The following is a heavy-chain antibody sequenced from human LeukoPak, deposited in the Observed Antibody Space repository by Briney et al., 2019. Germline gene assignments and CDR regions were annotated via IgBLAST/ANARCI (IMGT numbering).Heavy chain of an antibody. CDR2: IYHSGST. Sequence: SETLSLTCAVSGYPISSGYYWGWIRQPPGKGLEWIESIYHSGSTYYNPSLKSRVTISVDTYKNQFSLKLSSVTAADTAVYYCASLLRYFDWLGFDPWGQGTLVTVSS. D-gene: IGHD3-9*01. CDR3: ASLLRYFDWLGFDP. V-gene: IGHV4-38-2*01. J-gene: IGHJ5*02. CDR1: GYPISSGYY.